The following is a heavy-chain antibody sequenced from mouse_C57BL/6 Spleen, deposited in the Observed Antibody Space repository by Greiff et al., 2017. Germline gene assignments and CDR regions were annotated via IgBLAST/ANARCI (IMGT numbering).Heavy chain of an antibody. J-gene: IGHJ2*01. CDR3: ARGGSSYLDY. CDR1: GFSLTSYG. D-gene: IGHD1-1*01. V-gene: IGHV2-2*01. CDR2: IGSGGST. Sequence: VQLQESGPGLVQPSQSLSITCTVSGFSLTSYGVHWVRQSPGKGLEWLGVIGSGGSTDYNAAFISRLSISKDNSKSQVFFKMNSLQADDTAIYYCARGGSSYLDYWGQGTTLTVSS.